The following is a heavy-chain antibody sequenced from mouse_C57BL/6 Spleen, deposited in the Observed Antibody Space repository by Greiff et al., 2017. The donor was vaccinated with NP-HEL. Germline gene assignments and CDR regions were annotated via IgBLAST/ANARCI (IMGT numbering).Heavy chain of an antibody. Sequence: QVQLQQPGAELVRPGSSVKLSCKASGYTFTSYWMHWVKQRPIQGLEWIGNIDPSDSETHYNQKFKDKATLTVDKSSSTAYMQLSSLTSEDSAVYYCARFGYDRYFDVWGTGTTVTVSS. CDR3: ARFGYDRYFDV. CDR1: GYTFTSYW. D-gene: IGHD2-2*01. CDR2: IDPSDSET. V-gene: IGHV1-52*01. J-gene: IGHJ1*03.